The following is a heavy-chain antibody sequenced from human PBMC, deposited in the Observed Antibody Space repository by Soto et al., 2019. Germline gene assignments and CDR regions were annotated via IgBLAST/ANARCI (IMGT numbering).Heavy chain of an antibody. V-gene: IGHV3-30*18. D-gene: IGHD3-3*01. CDR1: GFTFSSYG. Sequence: QVQLVESGGGVVQPGRSLRLSCAASGFTFSSYGMHWVRQAPGKGLEGVAVISYDGSNKYYADSVKGRFTISRDNSKNTLYLQMNSLRAEDTAVYYCAKDHYDFWCGSGYWGQGTLVTVSS. CDR3: AKDHYDFWCGSGY. CDR2: ISYDGSNK. J-gene: IGHJ4*02.